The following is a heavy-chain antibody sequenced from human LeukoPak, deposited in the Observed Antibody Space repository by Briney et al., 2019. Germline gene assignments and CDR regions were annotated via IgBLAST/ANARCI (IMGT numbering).Heavy chain of an antibody. J-gene: IGHJ4*02. D-gene: IGHD6-13*01. CDR2: VNPNSGGT. CDR3: ARGGYSSSWYPPTY. Sequence: ASVKVSCKASGYTFTGYYMHWVRQAPGQGLEWMGWVNPNSGGTNYAQKFQGRVTMTRDTSISTAYMELSRLRSDDTAVYYCARGGYSSSWYPPTYWGQGTLVTVSS. CDR1: GYTFTGYY. V-gene: IGHV1-2*02.